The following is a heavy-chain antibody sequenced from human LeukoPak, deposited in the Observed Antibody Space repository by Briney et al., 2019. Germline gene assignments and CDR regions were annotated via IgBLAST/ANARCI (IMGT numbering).Heavy chain of an antibody. CDR3: TRATGSFYGLGY. Sequence: GGSLRLSCAASGFTFSSYWMPWVRQAPGKGLLWVSRINSDGSVTTYADSVKGRFTISRDNAKNTLYLQMNSLRAEDTAVYYCTRATGSFYGLGYWGQGTLVTVSS. D-gene: IGHD1-26*01. CDR1: GFTFSSYW. V-gene: IGHV3-74*01. CDR2: INSDGSVT. J-gene: IGHJ4*02.